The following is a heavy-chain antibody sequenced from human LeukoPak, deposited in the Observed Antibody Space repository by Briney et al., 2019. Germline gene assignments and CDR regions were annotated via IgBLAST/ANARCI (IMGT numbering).Heavy chain of an antibody. J-gene: IGHJ4*02. D-gene: IGHD6-19*01. V-gene: IGHV3-9*03. CDR2: ISWNSGSR. CDR3: AKGGPVYSSGWEYFDY. Sequence: PGRSLRLSCAASGFTFDDYAMHWVRQAPGKGLEWVSGISWNSGSRGCADSVKGRFTISRDNAKNSLYLQMNSLRAEDMALYYCAKGGPVYSSGWEYFDYWGQGTLVTVSS. CDR1: GFTFDDYA.